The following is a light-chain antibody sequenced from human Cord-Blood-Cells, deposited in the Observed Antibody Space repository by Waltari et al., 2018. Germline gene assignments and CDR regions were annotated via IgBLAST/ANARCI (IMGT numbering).Light chain of an antibody. CDR2: KAF. Sequence: DIQMTQSPSTLSASVGDRVTITFRASQSISIWLAWYKQKPGKAPKLLIYKAFSLESGVPSRFSGSGSGTEFTLTISSLQPDDFATYYCQQYNSYPYSFGQGTKLEIK. CDR1: QSISIW. J-gene: IGKJ2*03. V-gene: IGKV1-5*03. CDR3: QQYNSYPYS.